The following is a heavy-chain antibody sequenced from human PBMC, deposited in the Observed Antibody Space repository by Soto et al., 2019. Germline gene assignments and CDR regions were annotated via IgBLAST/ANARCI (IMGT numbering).Heavy chain of an antibody. D-gene: IGHD2-2*01. Sequence: PGGSLRLSCAASGFTFSSYAMHWVRQAPGKGLEWVAVISYDGSNKYYADSVKGRFTNSRDNSKNTLYLQMNSLRAEDTAVYYCAREGMPLDYYYGMDVWGQGTTVTVSS. CDR1: GFTFSSYA. V-gene: IGHV3-30-3*01. J-gene: IGHJ6*02. CDR2: ISYDGSNK. CDR3: AREGMPLDYYYGMDV.